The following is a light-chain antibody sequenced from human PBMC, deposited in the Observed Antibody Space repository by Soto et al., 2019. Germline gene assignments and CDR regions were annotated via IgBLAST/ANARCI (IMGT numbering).Light chain of an antibody. Sequence: DIQMTQSPSTLSASVGDRVTITCRASQDISNWLAWYQQKPGKAPNLLIYATSRLQSGVPSRFSRSGSGTDFTLIISRLQTEDLATYYCQQSISFPRTFGQGTKVDIK. V-gene: IGKV1-12*01. CDR1: QDISNW. CDR3: QQSISFPRT. J-gene: IGKJ1*01. CDR2: ATS.